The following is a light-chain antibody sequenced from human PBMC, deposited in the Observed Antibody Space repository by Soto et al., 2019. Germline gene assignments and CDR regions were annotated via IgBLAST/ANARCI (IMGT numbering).Light chain of an antibody. Sequence: QSVLTQPPSPSGTPGRRATISCSGSNSKIERTTINWYKQLPGKAPKLLIYSNNKRPSGIPDRFSGSKSGTSGSLTISGLQSDDEADYYCAAWDETLHGFVFGTGTKLTVL. CDR3: AAWDETLHGFV. V-gene: IGLV1-44*01. J-gene: IGLJ1*01. CDR1: NSKIERTT. CDR2: SNN.